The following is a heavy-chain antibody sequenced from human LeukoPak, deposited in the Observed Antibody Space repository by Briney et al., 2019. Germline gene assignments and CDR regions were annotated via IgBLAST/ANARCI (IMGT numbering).Heavy chain of an antibody. Sequence: KPSETLSLTCSVSGVSISTYYWIWIRQPPAKGLEWMGFFSYSGSTKYSPSLKSRVTMSVDTSKNQFSLKLNSVTAADTAVYYCARMYSGTSYYFDYWGQGTLVTVSS. CDR1: GVSISTYY. CDR2: FSYSGST. J-gene: IGHJ4*02. D-gene: IGHD1-26*01. CDR3: ARMYSGTSYYFDY. V-gene: IGHV4-59*01.